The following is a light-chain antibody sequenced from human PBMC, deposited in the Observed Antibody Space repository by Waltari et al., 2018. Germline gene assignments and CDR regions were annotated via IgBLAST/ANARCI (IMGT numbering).Light chain of an antibody. J-gene: IGKJ1*01. CDR2: DTS. CDR1: ENIRSD. V-gene: IGKV3-20*01. CDR3: QKYGTLPAT. Sequence: DIVLTQSRGPLSLSPGERVTLSCRASENIRSDLVWYPQKPGQAPRLLIYDTSTRATGIPDRFSVSGFGTDFSLTISRLEPEDFAVYYCQKYGTLPATFGQGTKVEIK.